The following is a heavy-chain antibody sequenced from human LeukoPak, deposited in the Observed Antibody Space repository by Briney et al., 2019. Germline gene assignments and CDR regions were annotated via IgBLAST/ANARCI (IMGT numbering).Heavy chain of an antibody. D-gene: IGHD6-13*01. CDR1: GFTFSSYA. J-gene: IGHJ4*02. V-gene: IGHV3-23*01. Sequence: GGSLRLSCAASGFTFSSYAMSWVRQAPGKGLEWVSAISSSGAGTYYADSVKGRFTISRDNSKNTLYLQMHSLRADDTAVYYCATNTSSWSFDYWGQGILVTVSS. CDR2: ISSSGAGT. CDR3: ATNTSSWSFDY.